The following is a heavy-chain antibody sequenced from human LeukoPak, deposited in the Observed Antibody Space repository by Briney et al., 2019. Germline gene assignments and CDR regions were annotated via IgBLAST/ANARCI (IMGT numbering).Heavy chain of an antibody. Sequence: SETLSLTCTVSGGSISSYYWSWIRQPPGKGLEWIGYIYYSGSTNYNPSLKSRVTISVDTSKNQFSLKLSSVTAADTAVYYCARVYYDSSGDHDAFDIWGQGTMVTVSS. CDR2: IYYSGST. D-gene: IGHD3-22*01. CDR3: ARVYYDSSGDHDAFDI. J-gene: IGHJ3*02. CDR1: GGSISSYY. V-gene: IGHV4-59*12.